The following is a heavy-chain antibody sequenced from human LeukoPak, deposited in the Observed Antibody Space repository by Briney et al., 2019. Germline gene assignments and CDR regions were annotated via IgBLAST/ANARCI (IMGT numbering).Heavy chain of an antibody. CDR3: TRHSRPVLRFWEWSAEVLDI. CDR2: IRSRAYNYAT. D-gene: IGHD3-3*01. J-gene: IGHJ3*02. V-gene: IGHV3-73*01. Sequence: PGGSLKLSCAASGFTFSDSTIHWVRQTSGKGLEWVGQIRSRAYNYATAYAASVKGRFTISGDDSKNTAYLQMNSLKTEDTALYYCTRHSRPVLRFWEWSAEVLDIWGKGTRAPVFS. CDR1: GFTFSDST.